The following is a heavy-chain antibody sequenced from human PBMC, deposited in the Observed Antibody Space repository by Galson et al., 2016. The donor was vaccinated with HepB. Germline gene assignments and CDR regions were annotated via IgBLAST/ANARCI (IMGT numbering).Heavy chain of an antibody. V-gene: IGHV2-5*01. CDR1: GLSLRTSGAG. J-gene: IGHJ1*01. CDR3: AHQSRGYNYGYVR. Sequence: PALVKPTQTLTLTCTFSGLSLRTSGAGVAWIRQPPGKALEWLALVYWKEDKRYSPTLKSRLTITKDTSRNLVVLRMTNMAPVDTATYYCAHQSRGYNYGYVRWGQGTLVTVSS. CDR2: VYWKEDK. D-gene: IGHD5-18*01.